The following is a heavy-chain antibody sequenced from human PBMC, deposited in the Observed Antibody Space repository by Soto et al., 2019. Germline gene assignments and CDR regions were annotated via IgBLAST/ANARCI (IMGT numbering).Heavy chain of an antibody. CDR2: ISSSSSYI. V-gene: IGHV3-21*01. J-gene: IGHJ6*02. Sequence: PGGSLRLSCAASGFTFSSYTMSWVRQAPGKGLEWVSSISSSSSYIYYADSVKGRFTISRDNAKNSLYLQMNSLRAEDTAVYYCARGSPAGVYYYYGMDVWGQGTTVTVSS. D-gene: IGHD2-2*01. CDR3: ARGSPAGVYYYYGMDV. CDR1: GFTFSSYT.